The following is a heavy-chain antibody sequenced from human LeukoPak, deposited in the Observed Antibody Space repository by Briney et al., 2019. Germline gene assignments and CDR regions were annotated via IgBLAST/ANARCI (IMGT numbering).Heavy chain of an antibody. J-gene: IGHJ4*02. CDR1: GGSISSYY. V-gene: IGHV4-59*08. Sequence: SETLSLTCTVSGGSISSYYWSWIRQPPGKGLEWIGYIYYSGSTSYNPSLKSRVTISLDTSKNRFSLRLTSVTAADTAVYFCARQTGSGLFILPGGQGTLVTVSS. D-gene: IGHD3/OR15-3a*01. CDR2: IYYSGST. CDR3: ARQTGSGLFILP.